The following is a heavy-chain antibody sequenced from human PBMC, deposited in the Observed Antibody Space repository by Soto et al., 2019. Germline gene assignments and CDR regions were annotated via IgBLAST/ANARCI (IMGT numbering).Heavy chain of an antibody. D-gene: IGHD2-2*01. CDR2: INSDGSST. V-gene: IGHV3-74*01. Sequence: PGESLRLSCAASGFTFSSYWMHWVRQAPGKGLVWVSRINSDGSSTSYADSVKGRFTISRDNAKNTLYLQMNSLRAEDTAVYYCARDTLQGGVSAAMLGAPAIYPWGQEALVTVSA. J-gene: IGHJ5*02. CDR3: ARDTLQGGVSAAMLGAPAIYP. CDR1: GFTFSSYW.